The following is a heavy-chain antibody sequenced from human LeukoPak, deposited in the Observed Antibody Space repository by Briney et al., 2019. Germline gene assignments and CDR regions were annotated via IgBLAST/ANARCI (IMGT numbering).Heavy chain of an antibody. CDR1: GFPFSSYS. CDR3: ARSIPYGTTWYGRSDY. D-gene: IGHD6-13*01. V-gene: IGHV3-7*03. J-gene: IGHJ4*02. Sequence: GGSLRLSCAASGFPFSSYSMTWVRQAPGKGLEWVSNIKPDGTTKFYVDSVKGRFTISRDNALNSLYLQMNSLRAEDTAIYYCARSIPYGTTWYGRSDYWGQGTLVTVSS. CDR2: IKPDGTTK.